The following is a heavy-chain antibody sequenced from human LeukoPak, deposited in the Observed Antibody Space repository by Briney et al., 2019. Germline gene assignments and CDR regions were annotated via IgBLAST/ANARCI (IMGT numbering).Heavy chain of an antibody. D-gene: IGHD3-10*01. CDR1: GGSFSGYY. Sequence: SETLSLTCAVYGGSFSGYYWSWIRQPPGKGLEWIGEINHSGSTYYNPSLKSRVTISVDRSKNQFSLKLSSVTAADTAVYYCARSSPDYYGSGSYYYYYYMDVWGKGTTVTVSS. CDR2: INHSGST. J-gene: IGHJ6*03. V-gene: IGHV4-34*01. CDR3: ARSSPDYYGSGSYYYYYYMDV.